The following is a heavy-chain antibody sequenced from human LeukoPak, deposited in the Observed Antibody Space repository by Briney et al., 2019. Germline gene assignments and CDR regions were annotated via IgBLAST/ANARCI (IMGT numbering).Heavy chain of an antibody. D-gene: IGHD6-6*01. CDR2: ISSSSSTI. Sequence: GGSPRLSCTASGFTFSSYNMNWVRQAPGKGLEWVSYISSSSSTIYYADSVKGRFTISRDNAKNSLCVQMNSLRDEDTAVYYCAREHSSSSGSVSDFWGQGTLVTVSS. CDR3: AREHSSSSGSVSDF. CDR1: GFTFSSYN. J-gene: IGHJ4*02. V-gene: IGHV3-48*02.